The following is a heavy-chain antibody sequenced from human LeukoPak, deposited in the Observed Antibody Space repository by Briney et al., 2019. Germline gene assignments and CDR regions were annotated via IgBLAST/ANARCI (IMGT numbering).Heavy chain of an antibody. CDR2: FDPEDGET. J-gene: IGHJ6*02. CDR1: GYTLTELS. D-gene: IGHD2-15*01. Sequence: VSVKVSCKVSGYTLTELSMHWVRQAPGKGLEWMGGFDPEDGETIYAQKFQGRVTMTEDTSTDTAYMELSSLRSEDTAVYYCATDKVVAATPVGGMDVWGQGTTVTVSS. V-gene: IGHV1-24*01. CDR3: ATDKVVAATPVGGMDV.